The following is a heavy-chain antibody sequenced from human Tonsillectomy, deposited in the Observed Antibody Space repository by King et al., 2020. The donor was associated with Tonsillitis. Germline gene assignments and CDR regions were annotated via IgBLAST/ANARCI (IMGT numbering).Heavy chain of an antibody. V-gene: IGHV3-66*01. CDR2: IYSGGST. Sequence: VQLVESGGGLVQPGGSLRLSCAASGFTVSSNYMSWVRQAPGKGLEWVSVIYSGGSTYYADSVKGRFTISRDNSKNTLYLQMNSLRAEDTAVYYCARAGNYDSSDYYSYYYYGMDVWGQGTTVTVSS. CDR3: ARAGNYDSSDYYSYYYYGMDV. J-gene: IGHJ6*02. D-gene: IGHD3-22*01. CDR1: GFTVSSNY.